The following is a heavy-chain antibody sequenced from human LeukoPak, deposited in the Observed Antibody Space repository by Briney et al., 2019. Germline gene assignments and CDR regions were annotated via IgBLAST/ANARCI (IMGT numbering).Heavy chain of an antibody. CDR3: ARTYYDFWSGLGLYYFDY. J-gene: IGHJ4*02. D-gene: IGHD3-3*01. V-gene: IGHV1-18*01. CDR1: GYSFPSYA. Sequence: ASVKVSCKASGYSFPSYAITWVRQAPGHGLEWMGWISAYNGDTNYAQILQGRVTMTTDTSTNTVFMELRSLRSDDTAVYYCARTYYDFWSGLGLYYFDYWGQGTLVTVSS. CDR2: ISAYNGDT.